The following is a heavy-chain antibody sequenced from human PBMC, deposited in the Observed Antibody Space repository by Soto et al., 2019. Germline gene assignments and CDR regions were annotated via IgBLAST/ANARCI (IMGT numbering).Heavy chain of an antibody. CDR2: IYYSGST. Sequence: QLQLQESGPGLVKPSETLSLTCTVSGGSISSYYWSWIRQPPGKGLEWIGYIYYSGSTNYNPSLKSRVTISVDTSKNQFSLKLSSVTAADTAVYYCARDLGPYGMDVWGQGTTVTVSS. J-gene: IGHJ6*02. CDR3: ARDLGPYGMDV. CDR1: GGSISSYY. V-gene: IGHV4-59*01.